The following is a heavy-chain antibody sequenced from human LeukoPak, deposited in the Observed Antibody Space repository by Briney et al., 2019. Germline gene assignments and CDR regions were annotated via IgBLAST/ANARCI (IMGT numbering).Heavy chain of an antibody. V-gene: IGHV4-34*01. Sequence: SETLSLTCAVYGGSFSGYYWSWIRQPPGNGLGWIGDIDDSGGTHYHPSLKSRVTISLDTSKNQFSLKLSSVTAADTAFYYCARGSGWWHLQSCYYYYGMDVWGQGTTVTVSS. CDR3: ARGSGWWHLQSCYYYYGMDV. J-gene: IGHJ6*02. CDR2: IDDSGGT. CDR1: GGSFSGYY. D-gene: IGHD6-19*01.